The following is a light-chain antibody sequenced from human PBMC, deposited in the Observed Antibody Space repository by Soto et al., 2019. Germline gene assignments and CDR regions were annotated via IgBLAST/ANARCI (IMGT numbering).Light chain of an antibody. J-gene: IGKJ2*01. CDR3: QQSYSTPYT. CDR1: QSISSY. V-gene: IGKV1-39*01. Sequence: DIQMTQSPSSLSASVGDRVTITCRASQSISSYLSWYQQRPGRAPKLLIYAASSLQGGVPSRFSGSGSGTEFTLTITRLQPEDVATYYCQQSYSTPYTFGQGTKLEIK. CDR2: AAS.